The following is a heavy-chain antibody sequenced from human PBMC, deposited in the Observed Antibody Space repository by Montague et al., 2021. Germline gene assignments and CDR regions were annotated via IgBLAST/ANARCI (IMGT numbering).Heavy chain of an antibody. CDR2: MFYSGAT. J-gene: IGHJ5*01. CDR3: AKQDYFVSGTSYKGFDT. D-gene: IGHD3-10*01. Sequence: SETLSLTCTVSSGSIFHAHWSWIRQPPGKGLEWLGSMFYSGATSYNPSLKSRVTMSIDTSTNQFSLKLSSVTAADTAVYYCAKQDYFVSGTSYKGFDTWGQGIMVTVSS. V-gene: IGHV4-59*08. CDR1: SGSIFHAH.